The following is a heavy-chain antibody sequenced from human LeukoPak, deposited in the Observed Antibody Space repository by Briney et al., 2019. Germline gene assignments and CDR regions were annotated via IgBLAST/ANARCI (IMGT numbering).Heavy chain of an antibody. V-gene: IGHV4-38-2*01. CDR3: ARHFPYCGGDCPYYYMDV. Sequence: SETLSLTCSVSGYSFTSGHYWGWIRQPPGKGLEWIANIYHTGSAHYNPSLKSRVTISVDTSKNQFSLKLSSVTAADTAVYYCARHFPYCGGDCPYYYMDVWGKGTTVTVSS. CDR1: GYSFTSGHY. D-gene: IGHD2-21*02. CDR2: IYHTGSA. J-gene: IGHJ6*03.